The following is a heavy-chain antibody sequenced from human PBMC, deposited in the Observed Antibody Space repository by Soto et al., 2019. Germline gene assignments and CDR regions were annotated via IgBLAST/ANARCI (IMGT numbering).Heavy chain of an antibody. CDR3: ARHGFGPLHGLVEV. CDR2: INYDGYS. J-gene: IGHJ6*02. Sequence: QVQLQESGPGLVKPSETLSLTCTVSGGSITNYYCSWFRQPPGKGLEWIGYINYDGYSAYNLSLKRRVTLSMAASKTQFSLMLESVTATDTAVYYCARHGFGPLHGLVEVWGPGTRVIVSS. CDR1: GGSITNYY. V-gene: IGHV4-59*08. D-gene: IGHD3-10*01.